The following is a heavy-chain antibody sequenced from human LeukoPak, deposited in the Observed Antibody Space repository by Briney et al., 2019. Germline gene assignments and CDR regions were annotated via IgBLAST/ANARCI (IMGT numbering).Heavy chain of an antibody. Sequence: SETLSLTCAVYGGSFSGYYWSWIRQPPGKGLEWIGEINHSGSTNYNPSLKSRVTISVDTSKNQFSLKLSSVTAADTAVYYCATAVDVDTAMVYAFDIWGQGTMVTVSS. V-gene: IGHV4-34*01. CDR3: ATAVDVDTAMVYAFDI. J-gene: IGHJ3*02. CDR2: INHSGST. D-gene: IGHD5-18*01. CDR1: GGSFSGYY.